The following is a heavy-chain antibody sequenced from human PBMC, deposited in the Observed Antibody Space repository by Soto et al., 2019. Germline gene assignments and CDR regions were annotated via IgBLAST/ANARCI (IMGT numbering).Heavy chain of an antibody. CDR1: GFTFSSYD. CDR3: ARDEAYYDILTAPGY. D-gene: IGHD3-9*01. J-gene: IGHJ4*02. Sequence: GGSLRLSCAASGFTFSSYDMHWVRQAPGKGLEWVAVISYDGSNKYYADSVKGRFTISRDNAKNSLYLQMNSLRAEDTAVYYCARDEAYYDILTAPGYWGQGTLVTVSS. V-gene: IGHV3-30*03. CDR2: ISYDGSNK.